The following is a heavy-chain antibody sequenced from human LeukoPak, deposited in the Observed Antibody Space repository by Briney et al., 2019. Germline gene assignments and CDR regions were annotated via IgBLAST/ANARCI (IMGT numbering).Heavy chain of an antibody. Sequence: GGSLRLSCAASGFTFSSYWMSWVRQAPGKGLEWVANIKQDGSEKYYVDSVKGRFTISRDNAKNSLYLQMNSLRAEDTAVYYCARDGLPYFDWLFEPVDYWGQGTLVTVSS. CDR1: GFTFSSYW. CDR2: IKQDGSEK. J-gene: IGHJ4*02. V-gene: IGHV3-7*01. D-gene: IGHD3-9*01. CDR3: ARDGLPYFDWLFEPVDY.